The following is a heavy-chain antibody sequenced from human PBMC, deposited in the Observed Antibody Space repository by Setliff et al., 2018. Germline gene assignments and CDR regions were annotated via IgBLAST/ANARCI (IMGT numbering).Heavy chain of an antibody. J-gene: IGHJ3*02. CDR3: AREVLPLVREEAFYI. D-gene: IGHD2-2*01. CDR2: INAGNGNT. V-gene: IGHV1-3*01. Sequence: RASVKVSCKASGYSFAKYALHWVRQAPGQRLEWMGWINAGNGNTKCSQNFQGRVTITRDTSASTAYVELSSLRSEDTAVYHCAREVLPLVREEAFYIWGQGTMVTVSS. CDR1: GYSFAKYA.